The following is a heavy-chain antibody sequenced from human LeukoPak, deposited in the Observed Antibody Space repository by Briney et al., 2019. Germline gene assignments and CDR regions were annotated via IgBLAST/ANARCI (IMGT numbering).Heavy chain of an antibody. V-gene: IGHV1-18*01. Sequence: ASVKVSCKASGGTFSSYAISWVRQAPGQGLEWMGWISPYNGNTNYAQKLQGRVTMTTDTSTSTAYMELRSLRFDDTAVYYCARVGYGDYHFDSWGQGTLVTASS. J-gene: IGHJ4*02. D-gene: IGHD4-17*01. CDR1: GGTFSSYA. CDR3: ARVGYGDYHFDS. CDR2: ISPYNGNT.